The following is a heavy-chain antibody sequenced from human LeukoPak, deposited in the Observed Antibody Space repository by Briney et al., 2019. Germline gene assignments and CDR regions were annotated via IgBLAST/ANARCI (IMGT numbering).Heavy chain of an antibody. V-gene: IGHV3-30-3*01. CDR3: AREEAAAGTDWFDP. CDR1: GFTFSSYA. Sequence: GRSLRLSCAASGFTFSSYAMHWVRQAPGKGLEWVAVISYDGSNKYYADSVKGRFTISRDNSKNTLYLQMNSLSAEDTAVYYCAREEAAAGTDWFDPWGQGTLVTVSS. J-gene: IGHJ5*02. D-gene: IGHD6-13*01. CDR2: ISYDGSNK.